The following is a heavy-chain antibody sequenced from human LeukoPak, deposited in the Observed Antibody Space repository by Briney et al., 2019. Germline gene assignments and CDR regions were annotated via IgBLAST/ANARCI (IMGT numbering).Heavy chain of an antibody. CDR1: GFRFGGYA. D-gene: IGHD1-26*01. CDR3: AKEVGATALGRFDN. J-gene: IGHJ4*02. CDR2: ISGSGERI. Sequence: GGSLRLSCAASGFRFGGYAMSWVRQAAGKGLEWVSIISGSGERIYYADSAKGRFTLSRDNSQNTLSLQMNSLRAEDTAVYYCAKEVGATALGRFDNWGQGIVVTVSS. V-gene: IGHV3-23*01.